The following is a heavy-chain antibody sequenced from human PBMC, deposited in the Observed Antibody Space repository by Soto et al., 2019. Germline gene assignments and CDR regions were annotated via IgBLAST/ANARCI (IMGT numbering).Heavy chain of an antibody. V-gene: IGHV3-15*01. J-gene: IGHJ3*02. CDR2: IKSKTDGGTT. CDR1: GFTFINAW. D-gene: IGHD6-13*01. Sequence: PWGSLSLSCASSGFTFINAWMSWVRQAPGKGLEWVCRIKSKTDGGTTDYAAPVKGRFTISRDDSKNTLYLQMNSLKTEDTAVYYCTTSSQQLVPLAFDIWGQGTMVTVSS. CDR3: TTSSQQLVPLAFDI.